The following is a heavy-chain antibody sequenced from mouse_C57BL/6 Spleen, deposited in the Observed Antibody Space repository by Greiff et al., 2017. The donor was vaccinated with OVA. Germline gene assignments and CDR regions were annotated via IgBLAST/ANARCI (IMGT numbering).Heavy chain of an antibody. J-gene: IGHJ2*01. D-gene: IGHD4-1*01. CDR2: IYPGSGNT. Sequence: QVHVMQSGPELVKPGASVKISCTASGYSFTSYYIHWVKQRPGQGLEWIGWIYPGSGNTKYNDKFKGKATLTADTSSSTAYMQLSSLTSEDSAVYYSASSWEGYYFGCWGKGTTLTVSS. CDR1: GYSFTSYY. CDR3: ASSWEGYYFGC. V-gene: IGHV1-66*01.